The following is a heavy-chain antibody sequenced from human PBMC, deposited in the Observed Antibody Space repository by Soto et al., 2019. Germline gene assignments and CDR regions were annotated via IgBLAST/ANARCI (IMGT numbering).Heavy chain of an antibody. Sequence: QVQLVQSGAEVKKPGASVKVSCKASGYTFISYDINWVRQATGQGLEWMGWMNPNTGDTGYAQKFQGRVTMTRHTSINTANLELSSLRSDDTAVYFCARGDGYSFDYWGQGTLVTVSS. V-gene: IGHV1-8*01. CDR3: ARGDGYSFDY. D-gene: IGHD4-4*01. CDR2: MNPNTGDT. J-gene: IGHJ4*02. CDR1: GYTFISYD.